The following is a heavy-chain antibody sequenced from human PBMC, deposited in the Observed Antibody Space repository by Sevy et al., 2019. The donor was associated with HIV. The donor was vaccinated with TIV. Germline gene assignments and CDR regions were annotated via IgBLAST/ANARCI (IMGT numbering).Heavy chain of an antibody. J-gene: IGHJ6*03. CDR3: AKGGGGHYDPDEIGYYFYNYNMGV. CDR1: GFSFDSYG. CDR2: ISGSGTRT. Sequence: GGSLRLSCAVSGFSFDSYGVTWVRQAPGKGLEWVSGISGSGTRTYYADSVKGRFSISRDNSKNRLYLQMNSLRSEDPAIYYRAKGGGGHYDPDEIGYYFYNYNMGVWGKGTTVTVSS. D-gene: IGHD3-22*01. V-gene: IGHV3-23*01.